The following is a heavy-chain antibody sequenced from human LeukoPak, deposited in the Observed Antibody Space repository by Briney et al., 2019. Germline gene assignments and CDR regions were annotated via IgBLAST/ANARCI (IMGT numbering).Heavy chain of an antibody. CDR2: IVGSGGTT. Sequence: PGGSLRLSCAASGFTFSTYGMDWVRQAPGKGLEWVSGIVGSGGTTYYADSVKGRFTISRDNSKNALYLQMNTLRAEDTAVYYCAKGAGGSYGLYYFDYWGQGALVTVSS. CDR1: GFTFSTYG. CDR3: AKGAGGSYGLYYFDY. V-gene: IGHV3-23*01. J-gene: IGHJ4*02. D-gene: IGHD3-10*01.